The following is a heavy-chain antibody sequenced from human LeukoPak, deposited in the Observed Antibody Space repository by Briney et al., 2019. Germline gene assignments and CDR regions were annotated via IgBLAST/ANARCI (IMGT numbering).Heavy chain of an antibody. D-gene: IGHD3-16*01. CDR2: ISAYNGNT. Sequence: ASVKVSCKASGYTFTSYGISWVRQAPGQGLEWMGWISAYNGNTNYAQKLQGRVTMTTDTSTSTAYMELRSLRSDDTAVYYCARGPYITFGGPDRWAYWGQGTLVTVSS. CDR1: GYTFTSYG. CDR3: ARGPYITFGGPDRWAY. V-gene: IGHV1-18*01. J-gene: IGHJ4*02.